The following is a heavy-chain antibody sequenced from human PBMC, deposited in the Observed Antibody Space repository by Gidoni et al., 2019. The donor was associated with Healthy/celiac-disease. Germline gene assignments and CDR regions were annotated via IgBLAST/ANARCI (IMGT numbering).Heavy chain of an antibody. CDR2: IGTAGDT. J-gene: IGHJ6*02. V-gene: IGHV3-13*01. Sequence: EVQLVESGGGLVQPGGSLRLSCAASGFTFSSYDMHWVRQATGKGLEWGSAIGTAGDTYYPGSVKGRFTISRENAKNSLYLQMNSLRAGDTAVYYCARMGIAVAGTHYYYGMDVWGQGTTVTVSS. CDR1: GFTFSSYD. D-gene: IGHD6-19*01. CDR3: ARMGIAVAGTHYYYGMDV.